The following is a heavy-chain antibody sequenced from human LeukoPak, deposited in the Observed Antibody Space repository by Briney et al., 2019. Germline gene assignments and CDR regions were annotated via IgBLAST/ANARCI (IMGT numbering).Heavy chain of an antibody. CDR2: IQYDGSNK. D-gene: IGHD1-26*01. V-gene: IGHV3-30*02. J-gene: IGHJ3*02. Sequence: QPGGSLRLSCAAAGFTFSSYDIHWVRQAPGKGLEWVAFIQYDGSNKYYADAVKGRLIISRDNSKNTVYLQMNSLRSEDTAVYYCAREVAVGNGALDIWGQGTMVTVSS. CDR1: GFTFSSYD. CDR3: AREVAVGNGALDI.